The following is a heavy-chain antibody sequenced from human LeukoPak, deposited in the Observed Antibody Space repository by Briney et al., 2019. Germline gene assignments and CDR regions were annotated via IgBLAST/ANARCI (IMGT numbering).Heavy chain of an antibody. Sequence: GGSLRLPCAASGFTFSSYGINWVRQAPGKGLEWVSYITAGGSYITYVDSVRGRFTISRDNAKNSLYLQMNSLRAEDTAVYYCARSTAAAGRVGDFDYWGQGMLVTVSS. V-gene: IGHV3-21*01. CDR2: ITAGGSYI. D-gene: IGHD6-13*01. CDR1: GFTFSSYG. CDR3: ARSTAAAGRVGDFDY. J-gene: IGHJ4*02.